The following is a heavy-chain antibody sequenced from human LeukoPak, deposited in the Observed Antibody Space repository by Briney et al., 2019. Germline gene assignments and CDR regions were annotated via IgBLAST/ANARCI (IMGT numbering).Heavy chain of an antibody. Sequence: GGSLRLSCAASGFTFSSYWMHWVRQAPGKGLVWVSRINSDGSSTSYADSVKGRFTISRDNAKNTLYLQMSSLRAEDTAVYYCARDGSGTYYYGMDVWGKGTTVTVSS. D-gene: IGHD3-10*01. CDR2: INSDGSST. V-gene: IGHV3-74*01. CDR1: GFTFSSYW. J-gene: IGHJ6*04. CDR3: ARDGSGTYYYGMDV.